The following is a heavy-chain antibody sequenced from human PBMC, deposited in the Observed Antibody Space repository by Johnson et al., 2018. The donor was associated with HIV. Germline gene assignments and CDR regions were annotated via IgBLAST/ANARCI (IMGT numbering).Heavy chain of an antibody. CDR2: ISSSGSTI. D-gene: IGHD6-19*01. J-gene: IGHJ3*02. CDR3: ARGSGHHPGAFDI. Sequence: VQLVESGGGVVQPGRSLRLSCAASGFTFSSYAMHWVRQAPGKGLEWVSYISSSGSTIYYADSVKGRFTISRDNAKNSLYLQMNSLRAEDTAVYYCARGSGHHPGAFDIWGQGTMVTVSS. CDR1: GFTFSSYA. V-gene: IGHV3-48*04.